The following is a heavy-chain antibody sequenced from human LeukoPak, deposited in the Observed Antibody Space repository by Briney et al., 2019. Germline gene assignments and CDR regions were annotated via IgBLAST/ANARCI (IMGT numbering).Heavy chain of an antibody. CDR1: GGSISSSSYY. V-gene: IGHV4-39*07. J-gene: IGHJ3*02. Sequence: PSETLSLTCTVSGGSISSSSYYWGWIRQPPGKGLEWIGSIYYSGSTYYNPSLKSRVTISLNTSKNQFSLKLSSVTAADTAVYYCARSSYYYGADAFDIRGQGTMVNIFS. CDR2: IYYSGST. D-gene: IGHD3-10*01. CDR3: ARSSYYYGADAFDI.